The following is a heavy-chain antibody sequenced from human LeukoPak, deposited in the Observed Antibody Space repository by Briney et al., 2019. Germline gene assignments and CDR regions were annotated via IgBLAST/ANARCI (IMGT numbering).Heavy chain of an antibody. V-gene: IGHV4-30-4*01. CDR2: IYYSGST. Sequence: SETLSLTCTVSAGSLSSGDYYWSWIRQPPGKGLAWIGYIYYSGSTYYNPSLKSRVTISVDTSKNQFSLKLSSVTAADTAVYYCARSQYYGDFEGAFDIWGQATMVTVSS. CDR1: AGSLSSGDYY. J-gene: IGHJ3*02. CDR3: ARSQYYGDFEGAFDI. D-gene: IGHD4-17*01.